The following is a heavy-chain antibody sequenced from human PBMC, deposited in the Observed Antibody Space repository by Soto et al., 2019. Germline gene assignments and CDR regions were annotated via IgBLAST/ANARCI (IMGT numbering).Heavy chain of an antibody. CDR3: ARRAADSSGYYCL. J-gene: IGHJ4*02. Sequence: SETLSLTCTVSGGSISTYYWGWIRQSPGKGLEWIGYIHYSGNTDYNPSLRGRVTISVDTSKNQLSLKLSSMTAADTAVYYCARRAADSSGYYCLWGQGTLVTVSS. CDR2: IHYSGNT. CDR1: GGSISTYY. D-gene: IGHD3-22*01. V-gene: IGHV4-59*01.